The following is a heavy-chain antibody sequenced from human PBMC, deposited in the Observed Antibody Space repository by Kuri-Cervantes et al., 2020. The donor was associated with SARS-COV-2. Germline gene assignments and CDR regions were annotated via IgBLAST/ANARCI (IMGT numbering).Heavy chain of an antibody. V-gene: IGHV3-30-3*01. J-gene: IGHJ4*02. D-gene: IGHD6-13*01. CDR2: ISYDGSNK. Sequence: GGSLRLSCAASGFTFSSYAMHWVRQAPGKGLEWVAVISYDGSNKYYADSVKGRFTISRDNSKNTLCLQMNSLRAEDTAVYYCAREGVIAAESFDYWGQGTLVTVSS. CDR3: AREGVIAAESFDY. CDR1: GFTFSSYA.